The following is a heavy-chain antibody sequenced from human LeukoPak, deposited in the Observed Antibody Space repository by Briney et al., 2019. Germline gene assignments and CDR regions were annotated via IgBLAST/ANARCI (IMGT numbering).Heavy chain of an antibody. CDR3: AKGSYGLGGHYFEY. Sequence: GGSLRLSCAASGFTFSSYGMHWVRQAPGKGLGCVSVIRYDGSNKYYADSVKGRFTISRDNSKNTLYLQMNSLRDEDTAVYYCAKGSYGLGGHYFEYWGQGTLVTVSS. CDR2: IRYDGSNK. J-gene: IGHJ4*02. V-gene: IGHV3-33*06. CDR1: GFTFSSYG. D-gene: IGHD3-10*01.